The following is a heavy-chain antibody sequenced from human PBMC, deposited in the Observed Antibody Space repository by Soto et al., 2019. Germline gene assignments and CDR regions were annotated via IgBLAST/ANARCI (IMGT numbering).Heavy chain of an antibody. V-gene: IGHV4-31*03. CDR3: ARLNPRHGITMVRGPGSGYYYYMDV. CDR2: IYYSGST. J-gene: IGHJ6*03. D-gene: IGHD3-10*01. CDR1: GSSISSGGYY. Sequence: PWQTLSLTCTVSGSSISSGGYYWGWIRQHPGKGLEWIGYIYYSGSTYYNPSLKSRVTISVDTSKNQFSLKLSSVTAADTAVYYCARLNPRHGITMVRGPGSGYYYYMDVWGKGTTVTVSS.